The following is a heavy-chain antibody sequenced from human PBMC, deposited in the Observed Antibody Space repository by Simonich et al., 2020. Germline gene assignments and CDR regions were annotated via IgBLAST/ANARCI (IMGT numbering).Heavy chain of an antibody. CDR2: IYYNGST. CDR3: ARHDRWLQFYFDY. V-gene: IGHV4-59*08. D-gene: IGHD5-12*01. J-gene: IGHJ4*01. CDR1: GGSISSYY. Sequence: QVQLQESGPGLVKPSETLSLTCTVSGGSISSYYWSWIRQPPGKGLEWIGDIYYNGSTNTNPSHKSRVTISVDTSKNQFSLKLSSVTAADTAVYYCARHDRWLQFYFDYWGHGTLVTVSS.